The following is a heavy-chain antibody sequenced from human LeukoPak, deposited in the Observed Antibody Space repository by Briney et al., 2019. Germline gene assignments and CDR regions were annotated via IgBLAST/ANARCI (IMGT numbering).Heavy chain of an antibody. V-gene: IGHV3-7*01. D-gene: IGHD1-26*01. CDR3: ARGPTYSQAFDY. J-gene: IGHJ4*02. CDR1: GFTFSTYW. Sequence: GGSLRLSCAASGFTFSTYWMSWVRQAPGKGLEWVASIKQDGSEKTYVDSVKGRFTISRDNAKNSLYLQMDSLRAEDTAVYYCARGPTYSQAFDYRGQGTLVTVSS. CDR2: IKQDGSEK.